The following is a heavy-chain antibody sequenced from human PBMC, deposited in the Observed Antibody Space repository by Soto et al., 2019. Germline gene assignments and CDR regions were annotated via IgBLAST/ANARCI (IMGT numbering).Heavy chain of an antibody. D-gene: IGHD6-19*01. CDR3: ARGPSGWYSTPNYYFDY. Sequence: MHWVRQAPGQRLEWMGWINAGNGNTKYSQKFQGRVTITRDTSASTAYMELSSLRSEDTAVYYFARGPSGWYSTPNYYFDYWGQGTLVTVSS. V-gene: IGHV1-3*01. J-gene: IGHJ4*02. CDR2: INAGNGNT.